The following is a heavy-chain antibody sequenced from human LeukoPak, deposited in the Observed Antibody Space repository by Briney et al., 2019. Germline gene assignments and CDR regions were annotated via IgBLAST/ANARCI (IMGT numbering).Heavy chain of an antibody. CDR2: INPSGGSI. D-gene: IGHD3-10*01. CDR1: GYTFAGNY. V-gene: IGHV1-46*03. J-gene: IGHJ1*01. CDR3: ARDSALYGSGSYYNDEYFQH. Sequence: ASVKVSCKASGYTFAGNYMHWVRQAPGQGLEWMGIINPSGGSISYAQKFQGRVTMAGDTSTSTVYMELSSLRSEDTAVYYCARDSALYGSGSYYNDEYFQHWGQGTLVTVSS.